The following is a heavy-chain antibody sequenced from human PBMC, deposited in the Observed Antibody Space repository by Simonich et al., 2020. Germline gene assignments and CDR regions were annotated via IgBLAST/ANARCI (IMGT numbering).Heavy chain of an antibody. CDR1: GYSFTSYW. V-gene: IGHV5-51*01. J-gene: IGHJ2*01. CDR3: ARRDWNYWYFDL. CDR2: ISPSDSDT. Sequence: EVQLVQSGAEVKKPGESLKISCKGSGYSFTSYWIGGVRQMPGKGLGWMGIISPSDSDTRYSPSFQGQVTISADKSISTAYLQWSSLKASDNAMYYCARRDWNYWYFDLWGRGTLVTVSS. D-gene: IGHD1-1*01.